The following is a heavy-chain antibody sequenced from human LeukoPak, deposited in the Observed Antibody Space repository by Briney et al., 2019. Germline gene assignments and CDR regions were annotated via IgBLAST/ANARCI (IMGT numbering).Heavy chain of an antibody. J-gene: IGHJ4*02. CDR3: ARESAELFDY. CDR1: GFTLTDYY. D-gene: IGHD2-2*01. Sequence: KTGGSLRLSCAASGFTLTDYYMSWIRQAPGKGLEWVSYISSSGDTIYYADSVKGRFTISRDNAKNSLYLQMNSLRAEDTAVYYCARESAELFDYWGQGTLVTVSS. CDR2: ISSSGDTI. V-gene: IGHV3-11*04.